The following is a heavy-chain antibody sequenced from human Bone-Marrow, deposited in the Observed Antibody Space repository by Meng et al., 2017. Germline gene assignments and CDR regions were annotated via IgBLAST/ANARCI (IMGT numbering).Heavy chain of an antibody. CDR2: IWYDGSNK. Sequence: GESLKISCAASGFTFSSYGMHWVRQAPGKGLEWVAVIWYDGSNKYYADSVKGRFTISRDNSKNTLYLQMNSLRAEDTAAYYCARGLDYGGNSISNYWGQGTLVTVSS. CDR3: ARGLDYGGNSISNY. J-gene: IGHJ4*02. CDR1: GFTFSSYG. V-gene: IGHV3-33*01. D-gene: IGHD4-23*01.